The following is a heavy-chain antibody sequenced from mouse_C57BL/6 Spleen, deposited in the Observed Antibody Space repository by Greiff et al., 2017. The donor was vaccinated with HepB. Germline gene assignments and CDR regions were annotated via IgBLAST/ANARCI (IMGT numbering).Heavy chain of an antibody. CDR1: GYTFTSYW. Sequence: QVQLQQPGAELVRPGTSVKLSCKASGYTFTSYWMHWVKQRPGQGLEWIGVIDPSDSYTNYNQKFKGKATLTVDTSSSTAYMRLSSLTSEDSAVYYCARCPFYYYAMDYWGQGTSVTVSS. CDR3: ARCPFYYYAMDY. J-gene: IGHJ4*01. CDR2: IDPSDSYT. V-gene: IGHV1-59*01.